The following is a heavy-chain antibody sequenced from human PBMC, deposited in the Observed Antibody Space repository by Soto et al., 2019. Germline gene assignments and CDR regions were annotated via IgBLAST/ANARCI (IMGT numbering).Heavy chain of an antibody. CDR3: ASSSYFDNSGSAY. CDR2: IYYSGST. J-gene: IGHJ4*02. V-gene: IGHV4-30-4*01. Sequence: QVQLQESGPGLVKPSQTLSLTCTVSGGSISSDNYYWSWIRQPPGKGLEWIGYIYYSGSTYYNPSFKSRVIISIATSKNQFSLKLSSVTAADTAVYYCASSSYFDNSGSAYWGQGTLVTVSS. CDR1: GGSISSDNYY. D-gene: IGHD3-22*01.